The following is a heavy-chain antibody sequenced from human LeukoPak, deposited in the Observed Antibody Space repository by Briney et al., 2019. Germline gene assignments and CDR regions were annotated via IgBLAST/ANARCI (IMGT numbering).Heavy chain of an antibody. D-gene: IGHD3-22*01. V-gene: IGHV4-34*01. CDR2: INHSGST. Sequence: GSLRLSCAASGFTFSSYGMHWVRQPPGKGLEWIGEINHSGSTNYNPSLKSRVTISVDTSKNQFSLKLSSVTAADTAVYYCARHPPLTSYDSSGPDNWGQGTMVTVSS. J-gene: IGHJ3*02. CDR3: ARHPPLTSYDSSGPDN. CDR1: GFTFSSYG.